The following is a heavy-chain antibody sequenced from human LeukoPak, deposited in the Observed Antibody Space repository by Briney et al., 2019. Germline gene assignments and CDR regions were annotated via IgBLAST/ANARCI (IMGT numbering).Heavy chain of an antibody. CDR1: GYTFTGNY. J-gene: IGHJ4*02. V-gene: IGHV1-2*02. CDR2: INPNSGGT. CDR3: ARETGYCSGGRCYFIY. D-gene: IGHD2-15*01. Sequence: GASVKVSCKASGYTFTGNYMHWVRQAPGQGLEWMGWINPNSGGTSSAQKFQGRVTMTRDTSVSTAYMELSRLRSDDTALYYCARETGYCSGGRCYFIYWGQGTLVTVSS.